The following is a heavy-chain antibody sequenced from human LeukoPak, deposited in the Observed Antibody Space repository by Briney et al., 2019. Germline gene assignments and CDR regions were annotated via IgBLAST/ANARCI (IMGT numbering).Heavy chain of an antibody. CDR1: GYTCTGYY. Sequence: ASVKVSCKASGYTCTGYYIHWVRQAPGQGLEWMGWINPNSGDTKYAQKFQGRVTMTRDTSISTAYMELSRLRSDDTAIYYCANNWAGDSGYWGQGTLVTVSS. CDR3: ANNWAGDSGY. V-gene: IGHV1-2*02. D-gene: IGHD4-17*01. CDR2: INPNSGDT. J-gene: IGHJ4*02.